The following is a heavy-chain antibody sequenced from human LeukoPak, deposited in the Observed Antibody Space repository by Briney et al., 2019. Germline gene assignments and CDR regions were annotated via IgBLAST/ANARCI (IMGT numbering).Heavy chain of an antibody. CDR3: ARAWEIDQFDY. D-gene: IGHD1-26*01. J-gene: IGHJ4*02. V-gene: IGHV3-21*01. CDR1: GFTFSSYS. Sequence: GGSLRLSCAASGFTFSSYSMNWVRQAPGKGLEWVSSISSSSSYIYYADSVKGRFTISRDNAKNSLYLQMNSLGAEDTAVYYCARAWEIDQFDYWGQGTLVTVSS. CDR2: ISSSSSYI.